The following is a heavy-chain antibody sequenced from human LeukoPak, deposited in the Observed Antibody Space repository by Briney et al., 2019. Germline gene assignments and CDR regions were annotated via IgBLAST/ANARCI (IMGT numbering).Heavy chain of an antibody. CDR2: IYYSGST. J-gene: IGHJ3*02. D-gene: IGHD3-9*01. Sequence: SETLSLTCTVSGGSISSHYWSWIRQPPGKGLEWIGYIYYSGSTNYNPSPKSRVTISVDTSKNQFSLKLSSVTAADTAVYYCARQGPGNFDWLLPGTADAFDIWGQGTMVSVSS. CDR3: ARQGPGNFDWLLPGTADAFDI. CDR1: GGSISSHY. V-gene: IGHV4-59*11.